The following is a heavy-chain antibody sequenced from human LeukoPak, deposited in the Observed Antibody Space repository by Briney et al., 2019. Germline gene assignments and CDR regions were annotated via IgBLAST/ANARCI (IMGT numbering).Heavy chain of an antibody. D-gene: IGHD6-13*01. J-gene: IGHJ4*02. CDR3: ASPGIVAAGTDRGFDY. CDR2: IYYSGST. Sequence: PSETLSLTCTVSGGSISSYYWSWIRQPPGKGMEWIGFIYYSGSTNYNPSLKSRVTISVDTSKNQFSLRLSSVTAADTAVYYCASPGIVAAGTDRGFDYWGQGTLVTVSS. CDR1: GGSISSYY. V-gene: IGHV4-59*01.